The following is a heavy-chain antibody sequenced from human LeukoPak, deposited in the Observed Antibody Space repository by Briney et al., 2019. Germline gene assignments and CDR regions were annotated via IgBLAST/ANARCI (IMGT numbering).Heavy chain of an antibody. Sequence: GGSLRLSCAASGFTYSSHAMSWVRQTPGKGLQWASSISASGGTSKYADSVRGRFTISRDNSKNTLYLQLTSLQVEDAAVYYCAKRLWDVGDVAAANSLDSWGQGTLVTVSS. CDR2: ISASGGTS. CDR3: AKRLWDVGDVAAANSLDS. D-gene: IGHD6-13*01. V-gene: IGHV3-23*01. CDR1: GFTYSSHA. J-gene: IGHJ4*02.